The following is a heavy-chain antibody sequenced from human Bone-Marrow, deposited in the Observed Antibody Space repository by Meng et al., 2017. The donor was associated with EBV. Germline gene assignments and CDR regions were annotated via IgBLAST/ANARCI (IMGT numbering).Heavy chain of an antibody. V-gene: IGHV4-34*01. D-gene: IGHD1-26*01. CDR1: GGSFSGYY. J-gene: IGHJ4*02. Sequence: QLQLQHGGAGLFKPSETLSLTCAVYGGSFSGYYWSWLRRPPGKGLEWIGEINHSGSTNYNPSLKSRVTISVDTSKNQFSLKLSSVTAADTAVYYCASNGSYSLFDYWGQGTLVTVSS. CDR3: ASNGSYSLFDY. CDR2: INHSGST.